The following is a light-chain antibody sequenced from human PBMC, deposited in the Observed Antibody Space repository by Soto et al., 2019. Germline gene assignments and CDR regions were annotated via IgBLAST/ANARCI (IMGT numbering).Light chain of an antibody. J-gene: IGLJ1*01. Sequence: QSALTQPPSASGSLGQSVTISCTGTSSDVGAYNYVSWYQQHPGRAPKLMIYEVTRRPSGVPDRFSGSKSGNTASLNVSGLQAEDEAAYYCCSYADNNDYVFGTGTKV. CDR2: EVT. V-gene: IGLV2-8*01. CDR1: SSDVGAYNY. CDR3: CSYADNNDYV.